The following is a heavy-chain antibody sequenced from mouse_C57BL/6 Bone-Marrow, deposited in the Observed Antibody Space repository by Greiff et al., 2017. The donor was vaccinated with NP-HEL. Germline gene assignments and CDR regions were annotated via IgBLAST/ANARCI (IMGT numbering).Heavy chain of an antibody. Sequence: EVKLQESGTVLARPGASVKMSCKTSGYTFTSYWMHWVKQRPGQGLEWIGAIYPGNSDTSYNQKFKGKVKLTAVTSASTAYMELSSLTNEDSAVYYCTRSTDPTNYYGRGFAYWGQGTLVTVSA. V-gene: IGHV1-5*01. J-gene: IGHJ3*01. D-gene: IGHD1-1*01. CDR1: GYTFTSYW. CDR3: TRSTDPTNYYGRGFAY. CDR2: IYPGNSDT.